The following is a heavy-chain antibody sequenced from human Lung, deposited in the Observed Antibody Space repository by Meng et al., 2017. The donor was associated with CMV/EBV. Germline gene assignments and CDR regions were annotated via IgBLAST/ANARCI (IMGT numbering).Heavy chain of an antibody. CDR2: IRHDGTNK. CDR3: AKDLLLFGGPNAYFD. J-gene: IGHJ4*02. Sequence: GESLKISCAASGFRFDDYGMHWVRQTPGKGLEWVAFIRHDGTNKFYGDSVKGRFTISRDNSKNTVYLQMNSLRPEETAVYYCAKDLLLFGGPNAYFDSGARERWSPSPQ. V-gene: IGHV3-30*02. CDR1: GFRFDDYG. D-gene: IGHD3-16*01.